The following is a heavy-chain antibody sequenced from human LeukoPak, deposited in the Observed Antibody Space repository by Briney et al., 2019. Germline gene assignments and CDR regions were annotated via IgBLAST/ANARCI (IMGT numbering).Heavy chain of an antibody. CDR1: GFTVSSNY. Sequence: GGSLRLSCAASGFTVSSNYMSWVRQAPGKGLEFVSIIYSGGSTYYADSLKGRFTISRDNSKNTLYLQMNSLRVEDTTVYYCARHRRYCSGDTCYSGHDYWGQGTLVIVSS. J-gene: IGHJ4*02. CDR2: IYSGGST. V-gene: IGHV3-53*01. D-gene: IGHD2-15*01. CDR3: ARHRRYCSGDTCYSGHDY.